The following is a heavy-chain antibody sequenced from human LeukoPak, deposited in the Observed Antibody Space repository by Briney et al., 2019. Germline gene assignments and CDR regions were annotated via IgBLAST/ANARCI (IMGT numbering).Heavy chain of an antibody. CDR3: ARGRVTGDIYYYYGMDV. Sequence: ASVKVSCKASGYTFTSYDINWVRQATGQGLEWMGWMNPNSGNTGYAQKFQGRVTMTRNTSISTAYMELSSLRSEDTAVYYCARGRVTGDIYYYYGMDVWGQGTTVTVPS. J-gene: IGHJ6*02. CDR1: GYTFTSYD. D-gene: IGHD7-27*01. CDR2: MNPNSGNT. V-gene: IGHV1-8*01.